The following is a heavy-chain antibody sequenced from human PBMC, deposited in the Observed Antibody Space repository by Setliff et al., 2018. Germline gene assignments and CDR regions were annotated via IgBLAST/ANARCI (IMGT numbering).Heavy chain of an antibody. CDR2: IFSNDET. CDR1: GFSPSNGRMG. V-gene: IGHV2-26*01. CDR3: ARDIDTLHS. Sequence: SGPTLVNPIASPTLTCIVSGFSPSNGRMGVSCIPQPPVKALEWLAHIFSNDETSYNTSLKTRLNISKDTSKSQVVLTLTNVDPVDTATCCCARDIDTLHSWDPGTLVAISS. J-gene: IGHJ5*01.